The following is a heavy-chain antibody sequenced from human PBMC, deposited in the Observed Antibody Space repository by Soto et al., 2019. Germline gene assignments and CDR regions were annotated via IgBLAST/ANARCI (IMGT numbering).Heavy chain of an antibody. J-gene: IGHJ6*03. CDR2: IYYSGGT. V-gene: IGHV4-31*03. CDR3: ARKDSGYADYMDV. CDR1: GGSISRGGYY. Sequence: QVQLQESGPGLVKPSQTLSLTCTVSGGSISRGGYYWSWIRQHPGKGLEWIGYIYYSGGTYYNPSLKSRVTISVDTSGNQFSLRLSSVTAADTPVYYCARKDSGYADYMDVWGKGTTVTSP. D-gene: IGHD5-12*01.